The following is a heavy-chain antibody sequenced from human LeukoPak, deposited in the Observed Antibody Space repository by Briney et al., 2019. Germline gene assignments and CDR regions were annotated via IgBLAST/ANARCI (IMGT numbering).Heavy chain of an antibody. D-gene: IGHD2-21*02. J-gene: IGHJ1*01. CDR1: GYTFTSSG. V-gene: IGHV1-18*04. Sequence: ASVKVSCKASGYTFTSSGVSWVRQAPGQGPEWMGWISAYNNNANYAQRFQGRLTMTTDTSTSTAYMELRSLRSDDTAVYYCAGAGSAMTQCFHHWGQGTLVTVSS. CDR2: ISAYNNNA. CDR3: AGAGSAMTQCFHH.